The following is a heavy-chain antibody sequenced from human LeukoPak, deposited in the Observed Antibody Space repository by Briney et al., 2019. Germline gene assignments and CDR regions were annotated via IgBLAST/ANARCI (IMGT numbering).Heavy chain of an antibody. D-gene: IGHD1-26*01. CDR1: EFTFSSYG. CDR2: ISGSGGST. Sequence: PGGSLRLSCAASEFTFSSYGMSWVRQAPGKGLEWVSAISGSGGSTYYADSVKGRFTISRDNSKNTLYLQMNSLRADDTAIYYCAKCEGTQWDLTGAFDFWGQGTMVTVSS. V-gene: IGHV3-23*01. J-gene: IGHJ3*01. CDR3: AKCEGTQWDLTGAFDF.